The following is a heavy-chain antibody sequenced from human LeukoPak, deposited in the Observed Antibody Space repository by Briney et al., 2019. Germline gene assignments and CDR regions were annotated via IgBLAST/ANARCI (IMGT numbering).Heavy chain of an antibody. CDR1: GFTFSSYG. Sequence: QPGRSLRLSCAASGFTFSSYGMHWVRQAPGKGLEWVAVIWYDGSNKYYADSVKGRFTISRDNSKNTLYLQMNSLRAEDTAVYYCARDAAGFDYWGQGTLVTASS. D-gene: IGHD6-13*01. V-gene: IGHV3-33*01. CDR3: ARDAAGFDY. CDR2: IWYDGSNK. J-gene: IGHJ4*02.